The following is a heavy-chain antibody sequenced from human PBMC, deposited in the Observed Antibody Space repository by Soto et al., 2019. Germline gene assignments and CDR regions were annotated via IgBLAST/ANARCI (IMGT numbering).Heavy chain of an antibody. CDR1: GGSISSGGYY. J-gene: IGHJ5*02. CDR3: ARGKVGQQLVIKEKWCDP. Sequence: PSETLSLTCTVSGGSISSGGYYWSWIRQPPGKGLEWIGEINHSGSTNYNPSLKSRVTISVDTSKNQFSLKLSSVTAADTAVYYCARGKVGQQLVIKEKWCDPWGQGNRVT. D-gene: IGHD6-13*01. CDR2: INHSGST. V-gene: IGHV4-39*07.